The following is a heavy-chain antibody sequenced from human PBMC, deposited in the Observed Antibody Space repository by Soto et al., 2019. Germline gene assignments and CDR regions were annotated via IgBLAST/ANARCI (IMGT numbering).Heavy chain of an antibody. Sequence: QVQLVESGGGVVQPGRSLRVSCAASGFTFSTYAMHWVRQAPGKGLEWVAVISYDGSNKYYADSVKGRFTISRDNSKNTLYLQMNSLRAEDTAVYYCARDKSPYSSGWHNRHSDYWGQGTLVTVSS. CDR2: ISYDGSNK. V-gene: IGHV3-30-3*01. J-gene: IGHJ4*02. D-gene: IGHD6-19*01. CDR1: GFTFSTYA. CDR3: ARDKSPYSSGWHNRHSDY.